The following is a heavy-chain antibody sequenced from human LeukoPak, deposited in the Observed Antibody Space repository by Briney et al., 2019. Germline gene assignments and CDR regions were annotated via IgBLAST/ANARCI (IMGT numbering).Heavy chain of an antibody. V-gene: IGHV3-30*04. CDR2: ISYDGSNK. CDR3: ARDQIEGLYGYGDY. Sequence: GGSLRLSCAASGFTFSSYAMHWVRQAPGRGLEWVAVISYDGSNKYYADSVKGRFTISRDNSKNTLYLQMNSLRAEDTAVYYCARDQIEGLYGYGDYWGQGTLVTVSS. J-gene: IGHJ4*02. CDR1: GFTFSSYA. D-gene: IGHD5-18*01.